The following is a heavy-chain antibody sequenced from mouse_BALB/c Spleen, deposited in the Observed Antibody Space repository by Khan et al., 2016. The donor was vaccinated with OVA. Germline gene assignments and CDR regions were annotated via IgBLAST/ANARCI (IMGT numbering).Heavy chain of an antibody. J-gene: IGHJ3*01. D-gene: IGHD2-3*01. CDR1: GFNIKDYY. Sequence: VSLQQSGAELVRPGALVNLSCKASGFNIKDYYIHWVKQRPEQGLEWIGWIAPANGNTIYDPKFQGKASITSDTSSNTAYLQLRSLTSEDTAVYYGARDCYPPWFAYWGQGTLVTVSA. V-gene: IGHV14-1*02. CDR2: IAPANGNT. CDR3: ARDCYPPWFAY.